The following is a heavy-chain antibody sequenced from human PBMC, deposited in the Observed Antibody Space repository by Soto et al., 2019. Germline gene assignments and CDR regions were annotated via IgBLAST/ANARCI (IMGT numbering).Heavy chain of an antibody. V-gene: IGHV4-39*01. Sequence: SETLSLTCDVSGASISGSTSYWGWIRQPPGKGLEWIGNIYHSGSAYLNPSLKSRVTISVDPSRNQFSLKVTSVTASDTSIYYCARRIDSSGWFDYWGQGALVTVSS. CDR3: ARRIDSSGWFDY. J-gene: IGHJ4*02. CDR1: GASISGSTSY. D-gene: IGHD3-22*01. CDR2: IYHSGSA.